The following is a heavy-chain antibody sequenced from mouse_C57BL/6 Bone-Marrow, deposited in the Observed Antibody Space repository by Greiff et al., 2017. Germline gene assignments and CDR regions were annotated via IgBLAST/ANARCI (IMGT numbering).Heavy chain of an antibody. V-gene: IGHV1-72*01. CDR3: SRSGFITTVVAPFDY. CDR2: IDPNSGGT. CDR1: GYTFTSYW. J-gene: IGHJ2*01. Sequence: QVHVKQPGAELVKPGASVKLSCKASGYTFTSYWMHWVKQRPGRGLEWIGRIDPNSGGTKYNEKFKSKATLTVDKPSSTAYMQLSSLTSEDSAVYYCSRSGFITTVVAPFDYWGQGTTLTVSS. D-gene: IGHD1-1*01.